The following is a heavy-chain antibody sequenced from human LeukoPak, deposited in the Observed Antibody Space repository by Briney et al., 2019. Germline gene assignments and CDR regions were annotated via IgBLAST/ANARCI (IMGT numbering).Heavy chain of an antibody. Sequence: SGGSLRLSCAASGFTFDDYGMSWVRQAPGKGLVWVSRINNRGSDTTYADSVKGRFTISRDNSKNTLYLQMNSLRAEDTAVYYCAKNWGATIYYAFDIWGQGTMVTVSS. CDR2: INNRGSDT. V-gene: IGHV3-23*01. J-gene: IGHJ3*02. CDR3: AKNWGATIYYAFDI. CDR1: GFTFDDYG. D-gene: IGHD5-12*01.